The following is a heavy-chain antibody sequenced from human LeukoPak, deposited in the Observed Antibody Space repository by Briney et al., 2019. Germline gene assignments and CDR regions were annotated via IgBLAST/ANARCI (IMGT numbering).Heavy chain of an antibody. V-gene: IGHV1-8*01. CDR2: LDPRTGNA. J-gene: IGHJ4*02. CDR3: VRDLFSDYRRDDQSTFDS. D-gene: IGHD3-16*01. CDR1: GYSFTSYE. Sequence: ASVKVSCKSSGYSFTSYEISWVRQTTGHGFEWMGWLDPRTGNAGYPQKFQDRVTMTRDTSINTAYMSLRSLTSDDTAVYYCVRDLFSDYRRDDQSTFDSWGQGTLVTVSS.